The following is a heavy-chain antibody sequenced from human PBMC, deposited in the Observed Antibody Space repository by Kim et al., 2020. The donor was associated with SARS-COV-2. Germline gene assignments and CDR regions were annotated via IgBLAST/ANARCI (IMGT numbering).Heavy chain of an antibody. CDR3: AKDTILGGSRILTGYWTGYYGMDF. Sequence: GGSLRLSCAASGFTFSSYGMHWVRQAPGKGLEGVAVIWYDGSNKYYADSVKGRFTISRDNSKNTLHLQMNSLRAEDTAVYYCAKDTILGGSRILTGYWTGYYGMDFWGQGTTVTVSS. V-gene: IGHV3-33*06. CDR1: GFTFSSYG. CDR2: IWYDGSNK. D-gene: IGHD3-9*01. J-gene: IGHJ6*02.